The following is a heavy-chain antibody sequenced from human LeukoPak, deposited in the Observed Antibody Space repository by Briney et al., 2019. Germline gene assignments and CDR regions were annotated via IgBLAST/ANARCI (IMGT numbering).Heavy chain of an antibody. Sequence: GGTLRLSCAASGFTFSSYSMNWVRQAPGKGLEWVSSISSSSSYIYYADSVKGRFTISRDNAKNSLYLQMNSLRAEDTAVYYCARRDRSSWHGPSLDWGQGTLVTVSS. J-gene: IGHJ4*02. D-gene: IGHD6-13*01. CDR1: GFTFSSYS. CDR3: ARRDRSSWHGPSLD. V-gene: IGHV3-21*01. CDR2: ISSSSSYI.